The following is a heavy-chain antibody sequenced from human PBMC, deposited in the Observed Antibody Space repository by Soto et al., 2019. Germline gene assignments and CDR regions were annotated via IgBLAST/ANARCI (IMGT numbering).Heavy chain of an antibody. CDR1: GGSISSGGYS. V-gene: IGHV4-30-2*01. J-gene: IGHJ5*02. D-gene: IGHD3-22*01. CDR3: ARDYFDSSDYTTNWFDP. CDR2: MYHSGST. Sequence: SETLSLTCAVSGGSISSGGYSWSWIRQPPGKGLEWIGYMYHSGSTYYNPSLKSRVTISVDTSKNQFSLKVTSVTAADTALYYCARDYFDSSDYTTNWFDPWGQGTLVTVSS.